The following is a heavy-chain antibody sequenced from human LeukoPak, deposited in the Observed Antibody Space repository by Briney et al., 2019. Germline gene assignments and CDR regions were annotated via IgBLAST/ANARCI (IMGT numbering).Heavy chain of an antibody. V-gene: IGHV1-46*01. CDR1: GHTFTSYN. Sequence: ASVKVSCKASGHTFTSYNIHWVRQAPGQGLEWMGIINPTGGSTGYAQKFQGRVTMTRDTSTTTVYMEMSSLRSEDTAVYYCARDIAGGWNYFDYWGQGTLVTVSS. CDR2: INPTGGST. CDR3: ARDIAGGWNYFDY. J-gene: IGHJ4*02. D-gene: IGHD1-14*01.